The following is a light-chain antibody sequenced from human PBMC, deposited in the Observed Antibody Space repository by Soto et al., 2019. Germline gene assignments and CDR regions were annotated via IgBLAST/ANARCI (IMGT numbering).Light chain of an antibody. CDR2: EVT. CDR1: RSDVGAYNY. V-gene: IGLV2-14*01. J-gene: IGLJ1*01. CDR3: SSFTRTFTFV. Sequence: QSVLTQPASVSGSPGQSIAISCTGTRSDVGAYNYVSWYQQHPGKAPKLMTSEVTNRPSGLSARFSGPKSGNTASLTISGLQAEDEADYYCSSFTRTFTFVFGTGTKVPVL.